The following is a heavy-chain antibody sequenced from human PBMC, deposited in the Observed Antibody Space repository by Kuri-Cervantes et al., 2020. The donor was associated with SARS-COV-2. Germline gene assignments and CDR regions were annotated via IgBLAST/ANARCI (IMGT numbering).Heavy chain of an antibody. CDR2: VSYNGAT. J-gene: IGHJ4*02. V-gene: IGHV4-59*01. Sequence: ESLKISCTVSGDSITNYYLTWIRQPPGKGPEWIGYVSYNGATAYNPSLKSRVTMSLDTSKNQFSLRLSSVTAADTAVYYCSGRVDFSSVDYWGQGTRVTVSS. D-gene: IGHD3/OR15-3a*01. CDR1: GDSITNYY. CDR3: SGRVDFSSVDY.